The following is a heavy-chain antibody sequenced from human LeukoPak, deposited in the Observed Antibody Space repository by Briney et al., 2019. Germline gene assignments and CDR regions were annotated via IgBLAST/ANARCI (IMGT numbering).Heavy chain of an antibody. CDR2: ISSSSSYI. V-gene: IGHV3-21*01. CDR3: ARAPSVVGATGVDY. J-gene: IGHJ4*02. CDR1: GFTFSSYS. Sequence: PGGSLRLSCAASGFTFSSYSMNWVRQAPGKGLEWVSSISSSSSYIYYADSAKGRFTISRDNAKNSLYLQMNSLRAEDTAVYYCARAPSVVGATGVDYWGQGTLVTVSS. D-gene: IGHD1-26*01.